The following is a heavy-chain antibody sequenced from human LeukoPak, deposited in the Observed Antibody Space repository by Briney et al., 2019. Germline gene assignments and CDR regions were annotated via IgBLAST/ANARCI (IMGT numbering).Heavy chain of an antibody. CDR3: ARDSHSSGWYLPDY. Sequence: VASVKVSCKASGYTFTDYYMHWVRQAPGQGLEWMGWINPNSGGTDYAQEFQGRVTMTRDTSISTAYMELSSLRSDDTAVYYCARDSHSSGWYLPDYWGQGTLVTVSS. J-gene: IGHJ4*02. CDR1: GYTFTDYY. CDR2: INPNSGGT. V-gene: IGHV1-2*02. D-gene: IGHD6-19*01.